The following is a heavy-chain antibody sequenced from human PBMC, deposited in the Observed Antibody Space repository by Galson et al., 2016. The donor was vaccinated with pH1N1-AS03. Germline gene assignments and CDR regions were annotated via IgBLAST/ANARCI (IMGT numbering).Heavy chain of an antibody. CDR3: AIQGAYHQTFHS. CDR1: GYTFIRYY. D-gene: IGHD1-26*01. V-gene: IGHV1-46*03. J-gene: IGHJ4*02. Sequence: SVKVSCKASGYTFIRYYMHWVRQAPGRGLEWMGVINPSGGSTTYAEKFQGRVTMTRDTSTSTVYMELSSLRSEDTAVYSCAIQGAYHQTFHSWGQGTLVTVSS. CDR2: INPSGGST.